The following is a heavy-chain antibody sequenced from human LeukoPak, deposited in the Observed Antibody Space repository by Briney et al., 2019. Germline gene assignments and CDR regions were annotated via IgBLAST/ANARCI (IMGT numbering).Heavy chain of an antibody. V-gene: IGHV3-7*01. J-gene: IGHJ3*02. CDR2: IKQDGSEK. CDR3: ARGSGRYYFDAFDI. Sequence: GGSLRLSCAASGFTFSSYWMSWVRQAPGKGLEWVANIKQDGSEKYYVDSVKGRFTISRDNAKNSLYLQMNSLRADDTAVYYCARGSGRYYFDAFDIWGQGTMVTVSS. D-gene: IGHD1-26*01. CDR1: GFTFSSYW.